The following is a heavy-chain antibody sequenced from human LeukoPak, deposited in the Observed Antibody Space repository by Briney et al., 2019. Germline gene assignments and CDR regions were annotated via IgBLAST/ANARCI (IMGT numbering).Heavy chain of an antibody. CDR1: GGSFSGYY. CDR3: ARLGELWFGEKGVFDY. CDR2: INHSGST. V-gene: IGHV4-34*01. D-gene: IGHD3-10*01. J-gene: IGHJ4*02. Sequence: PSETLSLTCAVYGGSFSGYYWSWIRQPPGKGLEWIGEINHSGSTNYNPSLKSRVTISVDTSKNQFSLKLSSVTAADTAVYYCARLGELWFGEKGVFDYWGQGTLVTVSS.